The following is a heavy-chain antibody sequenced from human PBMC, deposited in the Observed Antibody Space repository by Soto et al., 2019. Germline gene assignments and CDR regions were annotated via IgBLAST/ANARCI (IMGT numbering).Heavy chain of an antibody. CDR1: GYTFTSYA. CDR3: ANSKATTVTNYRTYYYYGMDV. CDR2: INAGNGNT. D-gene: IGHD4-4*01. J-gene: IGHJ6*02. Sequence: ASVKVSCKASGYTFTSYAMHWVRQAPGQRLEWMGWINAGNGNTKYSQKFQGRVTITRDTSASTAYMELSSLRAEDTAVYYCANSKATTVTNYRTYYYYGMDVWGQGTTVTVSS. V-gene: IGHV1-3*01.